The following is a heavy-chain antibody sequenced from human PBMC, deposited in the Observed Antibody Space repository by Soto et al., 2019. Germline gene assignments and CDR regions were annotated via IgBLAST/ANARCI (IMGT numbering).Heavy chain of an antibody. D-gene: IGHD4-17*01. CDR3: AREASTVNDY. CDR2: ISSSSSYI. Sequence: GGSLRLSCAASGFTFSSYSMNWVRQAPGKGLEWVSSISSSSSYIYYADSVKGRFTISRDNAKNSLYLQLNSLRAEDTAVYYYAREASTVNDYWGQGTLVTVSS. V-gene: IGHV3-21*01. J-gene: IGHJ4*02. CDR1: GFTFSSYS.